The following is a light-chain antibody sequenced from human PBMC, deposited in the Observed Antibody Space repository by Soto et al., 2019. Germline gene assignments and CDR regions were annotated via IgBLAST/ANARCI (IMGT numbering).Light chain of an antibody. V-gene: IGLV2-23*02. CDR3: CSYAGDNSWV. Sequence: QSVVTQPASVSLSPGQSITVSCTGTSSDVGSYDLVSWYQQHPGQAPKVMIYGVTKRPSGVSNRFSGNRSGNTASLTISGLQAEDEAEYYCCSYAGDNSWVFGGGTKVTVL. CDR1: SSDVGSYDL. J-gene: IGLJ3*02. CDR2: GVT.